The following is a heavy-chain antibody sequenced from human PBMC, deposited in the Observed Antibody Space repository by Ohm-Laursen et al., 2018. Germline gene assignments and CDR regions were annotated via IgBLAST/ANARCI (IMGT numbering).Heavy chain of an antibody. CDR3: ARDRCSGGSCYADP. Sequence: SLRLSCSAPGFSFSSYEMNWVRQAPGKGLEWVSYISSSGSTIYYADSVKGRFTISRDNAKNSLYLQMNSLRAEDTAVYYCARDRCSGGSCYADPWGQGTLATVSS. V-gene: IGHV3-48*03. CDR1: GFSFSSYE. J-gene: IGHJ5*02. D-gene: IGHD2-15*01. CDR2: ISSSGSTI.